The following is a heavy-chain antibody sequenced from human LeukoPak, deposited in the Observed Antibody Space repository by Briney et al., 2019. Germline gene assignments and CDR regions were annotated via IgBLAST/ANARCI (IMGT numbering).Heavy chain of an antibody. D-gene: IGHD5-24*01. Sequence: GGSLRLSCAVSGFTVSGNSMSWVRLAPGKGLAWVSLIFSGGSTYYADSVKGRFTISRDHSKNTLYLQLNSLRVDDTGVYYCARGEIKMLGYNDYYYAMDVWGQGTTVTVTS. CDR1: GFTVSGNS. CDR2: IFSGGST. V-gene: IGHV3-53*01. J-gene: IGHJ6*02. CDR3: ARGEIKMLGYNDYYYAMDV.